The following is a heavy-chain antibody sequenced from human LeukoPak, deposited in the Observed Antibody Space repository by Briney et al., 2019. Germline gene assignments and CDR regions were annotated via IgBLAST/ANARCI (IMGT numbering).Heavy chain of an antibody. J-gene: IGHJ4*02. CDR3: ARLRLRYFDH. V-gene: IGHV4-34*01. Sequence: SETLSLTCAVYGGSFSGYYWSWIRQPPGKGLEWIGEINHSGSTNYNPSLKRRVTISVDTSKNQFSLKLSSVTAADTAVYYCARLRLRYFDHWGQGTLVTVSS. D-gene: IGHD3-9*01. CDR1: GGSFSGYY. CDR2: INHSGST.